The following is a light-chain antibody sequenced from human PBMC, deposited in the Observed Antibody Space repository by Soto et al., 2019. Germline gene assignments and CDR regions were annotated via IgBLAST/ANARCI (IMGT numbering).Light chain of an antibody. CDR1: RSDVGGYDY. CDR3: SSNAGSSTYV. Sequence: HSALTQPPSPSGSSGRSDTISSLGTRSDVGGYDYVSWYQQHPDKAPKLMIYEVSKRPSGVPDRLSGSKYGNTTSLTVSGLQAEDEADYYCSSNAGSSTYVFGTGTKGTGL. J-gene: IGLJ1*01. CDR2: EVS. V-gene: IGLV2-8*01.